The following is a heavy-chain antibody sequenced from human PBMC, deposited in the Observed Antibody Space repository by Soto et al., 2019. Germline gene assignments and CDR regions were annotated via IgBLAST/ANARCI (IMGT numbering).Heavy chain of an antibody. V-gene: IGHV4-30-2*01. J-gene: IGHJ5*02. CDR3: ARAQFYSGSGNYNNLMFDA. D-gene: IGHD3-10*01. CDR2: MYHSGTF. CDR1: DVSIGGVGYS. Sequence: SETLSLTCAVSDVSIGGVGYSLRWDRQPPGGGLEWIGYMYHSGTFLKSPSLKTRLTMSLDMSKNQFSLTLNSMTAADTAVYYCARAQFYSGSGNYNNLMFDAWGQGIQVTVSS.